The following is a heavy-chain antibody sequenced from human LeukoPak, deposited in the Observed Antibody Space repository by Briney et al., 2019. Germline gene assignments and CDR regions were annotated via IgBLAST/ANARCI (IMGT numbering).Heavy chain of an antibody. D-gene: IGHD6-13*01. V-gene: IGHV6-1*01. CDR1: GDSVSSNSAA. CDR2: TYYRSKWYN. J-gene: IGHJ5*02. CDR3: TRGDSSSWPYNWFDP. Sequence: SQTLSLTCAISGDSVSSNSAAWNWIRQSPSRGLEWLGGTYYRSKWYNDYAVSVKSRIIINPDTSKNQFSLLLNSVTPEDTAVYYCTRGDSSSWPYNWFDPWGQGTLVTVSS.